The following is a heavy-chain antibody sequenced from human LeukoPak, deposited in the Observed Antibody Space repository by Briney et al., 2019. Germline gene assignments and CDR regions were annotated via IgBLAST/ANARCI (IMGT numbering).Heavy chain of an antibody. CDR1: GYTFTSYG. Sequence: ASVKVSCKASGYTFTSYGISWVRQAPGQGLEWMGWISTYNGNTNYAQMLQGRITMTTDTSTSTAYMELRSLRSDDTAVYYCARGKPVYFYGPGSYLASPFDCWGQGTLVTVSS. V-gene: IGHV1-18*01. CDR3: ARGKPVYFYGPGSYLASPFDC. D-gene: IGHD3-10*01. J-gene: IGHJ4*02. CDR2: ISTYNGNT.